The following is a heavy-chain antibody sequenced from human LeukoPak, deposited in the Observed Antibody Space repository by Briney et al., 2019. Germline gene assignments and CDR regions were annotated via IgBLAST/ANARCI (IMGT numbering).Heavy chain of an antibody. CDR2: IYHSGST. Sequence: SETLSLTCAVSGYSISSGYYWGWIRKPPGKGLEWIGTIYHSGSTYYNPSLKSRVTISVDTSKNQFSLKLTSVTAADTAVYYCARSIAVAGFDYWGQGTLVTVSS. D-gene: IGHD6-19*01. V-gene: IGHV4-38-2*01. J-gene: IGHJ4*02. CDR1: GYSISSGYY. CDR3: ARSIAVAGFDY.